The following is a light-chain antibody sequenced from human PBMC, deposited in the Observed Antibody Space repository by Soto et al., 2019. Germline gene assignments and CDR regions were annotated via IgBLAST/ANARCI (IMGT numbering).Light chain of an antibody. CDR1: SSDVGGYDS. V-gene: IGLV2-14*01. J-gene: IGLJ2*01. CDR2: EVS. CDR3: SSYTSSSTVGV. Sequence: QSVLTQPASVSGSPGQSITISCTGTSSDVGGYDSVSWYQQHPGKAPKLMIYEVSNRPSGVSSRSSGSKSGNTASLTIYGLQAEDEADYYCSSYTSSSTVGVFGGGTKLTVL.